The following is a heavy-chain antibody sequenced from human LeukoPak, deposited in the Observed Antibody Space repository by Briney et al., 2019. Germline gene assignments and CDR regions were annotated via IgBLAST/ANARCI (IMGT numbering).Heavy chain of an antibody. D-gene: IGHD4-23*01. CDR2: ISSSSSYI. V-gene: IGHV3-21*01. CDR3: ARGTYGGNSNAFDI. CDR1: GFTFSSYS. Sequence: GGSLRLSCAASGFTFSSYSMNWVRQAQGKGLEWVSSISSSSSYIYQADSVKGRFTISRDNAKNSLYLQMNSLRAEDTAVYYCARGTYGGNSNAFDIWGQGTMVTVSS. J-gene: IGHJ3*02.